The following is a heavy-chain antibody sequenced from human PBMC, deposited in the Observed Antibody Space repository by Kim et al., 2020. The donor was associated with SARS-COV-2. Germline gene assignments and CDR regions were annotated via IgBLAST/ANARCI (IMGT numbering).Heavy chain of an antibody. Sequence: ASGFTFNVFGMHWVRHVPGKGLEWVSITSYEGSTNYYADSVKGRFTISRDNSKNTLYLQMNSLRAEDTAVYYCARAGTSWSIDHWGQGALV. CDR2: TSYEGSTN. CDR3: ARAGTSWSIDH. J-gene: IGHJ4*02. V-gene: IGHV3-33*05. CDR1: GFTFNVFG. D-gene: IGHD6-13*01.